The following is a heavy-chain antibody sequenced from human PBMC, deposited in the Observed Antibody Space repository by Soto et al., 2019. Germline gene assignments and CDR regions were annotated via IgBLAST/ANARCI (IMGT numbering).Heavy chain of an antibody. CDR2: INHSGST. J-gene: IGHJ4*02. Sequence: PSETLSLTCAVYGGSLSGYNWNWIRQPPGKGLEWIGEINHSGSTDYNPSLKSRVTISLDTSKNQFSLKLASVTAVDTAVYYCARAPPTARTYYYDSSGYSPLDYWGQGTLVTVSS. D-gene: IGHD3-22*01. CDR1: GGSLSGYN. CDR3: ARAPPTARTYYYDSSGYSPLDY. V-gene: IGHV4-34*01.